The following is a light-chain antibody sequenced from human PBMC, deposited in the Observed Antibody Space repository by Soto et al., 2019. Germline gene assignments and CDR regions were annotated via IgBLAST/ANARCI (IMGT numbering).Light chain of an antibody. Sequence: QSALTQLTSSSGSPGQSVIISCTRTSSDVGAYNYVSWYQQYPGKAPKHVIYEVNKRPSGVPDRFSGSKSGKTASLTVSGLQTEDEADYHCTSYEGSNIRVFGGGTKLTVL. CDR2: EVN. V-gene: IGLV2-8*01. CDR1: SSDVGAYNY. J-gene: IGLJ3*02. CDR3: TSYEGSNIRV.